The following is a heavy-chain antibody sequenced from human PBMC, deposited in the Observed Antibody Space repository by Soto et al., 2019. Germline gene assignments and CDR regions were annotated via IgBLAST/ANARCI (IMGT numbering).Heavy chain of an antibody. V-gene: IGHV1-2*02. Sequence: ASVKVSCKASGYTFTGYYIHWVRQAPGQGLEWMGWINPNSGGKNYAQEFQGRVTMTRDTSISTAHTEPSRLRSDDTAVYYSARAPMGYCSSSTCQGTWFDPWGKGILVTVSS. J-gene: IGHJ5*02. CDR3: ARAPMGYCSSSTCQGTWFDP. CDR2: INPNSGGK. CDR1: GYTFTGYY. D-gene: IGHD2-2*01.